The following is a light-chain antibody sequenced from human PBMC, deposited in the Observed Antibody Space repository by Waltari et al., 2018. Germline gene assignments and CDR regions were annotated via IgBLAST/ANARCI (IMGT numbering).Light chain of an antibody. Sequence: SYVLTQPPSVSVAPGQTARITRGGTNIGVNSVNWYQQGPGQAPVVVIYDDRDRPLETPERFSGFNSENTATLTISRVEVGDEADYYCQVWDSSSDHWVFGGGTKLTVL. J-gene: IGLJ3*02. V-gene: IGLV3-21*02. CDR1: NIGVNS. CDR3: QVWDSSSDHWV. CDR2: DDR.